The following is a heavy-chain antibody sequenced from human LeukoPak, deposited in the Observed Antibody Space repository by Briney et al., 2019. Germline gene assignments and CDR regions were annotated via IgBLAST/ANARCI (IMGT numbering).Heavy chain of an antibody. CDR2: IHYSGNT. J-gene: IGHJ1*01. D-gene: IGHD2-2*01. CDR1: GGSISSNNYY. V-gene: IGHV4-39*01. Sequence: SETLSLTCTVSGGSISSNNYYWGWIRQTPGKGLEWIGSIHYSGNTYYNPSLKSRVTISVDTSKNQFSLKLSSVTAADTAVYYCATVPFADRLQQWGQGTLVTVSS. CDR3: ATVPFADRLQQ.